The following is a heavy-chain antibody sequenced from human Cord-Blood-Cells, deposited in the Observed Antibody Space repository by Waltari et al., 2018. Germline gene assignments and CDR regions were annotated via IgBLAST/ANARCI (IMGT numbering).Heavy chain of an antibody. D-gene: IGHD6-6*01. CDR2: ISWNSGSI. Sequence: EVQLVESGGGLVQPGRSLRLSCAASGFTFDDYALNWVRQAPGKGLEWVSGISWNSGSIGYADSVKGRFTISRDNAKNSLYLQMNSLRAEDTALYYCAKGVYSSSFYYFDYWGQGTLVTVSS. CDR1: GFTFDDYA. CDR3: AKGVYSSSFYYFDY. V-gene: IGHV3-9*01. J-gene: IGHJ4*02.